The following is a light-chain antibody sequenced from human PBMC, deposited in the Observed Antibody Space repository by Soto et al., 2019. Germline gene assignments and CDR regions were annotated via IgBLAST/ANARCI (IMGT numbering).Light chain of an antibody. CDR2: GAS. V-gene: IGKV3-20*01. Sequence: EIVLTQSPGTLSLSPGEGATLSCRASQSVSNNYLAWYQQKPGQAPRLVISGASSRATAIPDRFSGSGSGTDFTLTISRLEPEDFAVYYCQQYVSSPLTVGGGTKVDIK. CDR1: QSVSNNY. CDR3: QQYVSSPLT. J-gene: IGKJ4*01.